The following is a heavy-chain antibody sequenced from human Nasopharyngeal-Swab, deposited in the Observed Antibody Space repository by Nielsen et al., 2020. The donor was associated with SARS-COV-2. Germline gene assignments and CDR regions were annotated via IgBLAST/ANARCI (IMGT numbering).Heavy chain of an antibody. Sequence: GSLKISCEGSGHSFSNYWIAWVRQMPGKGLEWMGIIYPGGSDTRYSPSFQGQVTISADKSISTAYLQWSSLKASDTAIYYCARQRTTLTLGRAFDLWGQGTMVTVSS. CDR1: GHSFSNYW. J-gene: IGHJ3*01. CDR3: ARQRTTLTLGRAFDL. V-gene: IGHV5-51*01. D-gene: IGHD4-17*01. CDR2: IYPGGSDT.